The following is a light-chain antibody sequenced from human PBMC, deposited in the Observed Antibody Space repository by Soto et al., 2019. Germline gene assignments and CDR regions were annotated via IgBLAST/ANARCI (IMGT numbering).Light chain of an antibody. CDR2: DAS. CDR1: QGISSW. CDR3: QQYNSYSTT. Sequence: DIQMTQSPSTLSAAVGDRVTITCRASQGISSWLAWYQQKPGKAPKLLIYDASSLESGFPSRFSGSGSGTEFTLTISSLQPDDFATYYCQQYNSYSTTFGQGTKVDIK. V-gene: IGKV1-5*01. J-gene: IGKJ1*01.